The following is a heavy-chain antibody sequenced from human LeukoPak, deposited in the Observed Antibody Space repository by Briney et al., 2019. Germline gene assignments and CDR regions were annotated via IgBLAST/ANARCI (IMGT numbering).Heavy chain of an antibody. J-gene: IGHJ4*02. D-gene: IGHD5-18*01. Sequence: SVKVSCKASGGTFSSYAISWVRQAPGQGLEWMGRIIPIFGTANYAQKFQGRVTFTTDESTSTAYMELSSLGSEDTAVYYCARGAWGYNYGYHNYWGQGTLVTVSS. CDR3: ARGAWGYNYGYHNY. V-gene: IGHV1-69*05. CDR2: IIPIFGTA. CDR1: GGTFSSYA.